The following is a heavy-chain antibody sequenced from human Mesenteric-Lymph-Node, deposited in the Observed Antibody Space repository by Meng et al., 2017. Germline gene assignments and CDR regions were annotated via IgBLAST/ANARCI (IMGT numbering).Heavy chain of an antibody. Sequence: GEFLKTPCAASGFTFGDYAMSWVRQAPGKGLEWVGFIRSKAYGGTTEHAASVKGRFTIPRDHSKSIAYLQMNSLKTEDTAVYYCTRAGAVAGIVNFDYWGQGTLATVSS. D-gene: IGHD6-19*01. CDR3: TRAGAVAGIVNFDY. CDR2: IRSKAYGGTT. J-gene: IGHJ4*02. V-gene: IGHV3-49*04. CDR1: GFTFGDYA.